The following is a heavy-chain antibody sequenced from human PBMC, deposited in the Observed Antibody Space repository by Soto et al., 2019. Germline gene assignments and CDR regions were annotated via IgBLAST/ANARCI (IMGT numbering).Heavy chain of an antibody. D-gene: IGHD3-10*01. V-gene: IGHV3-7*01. CDR2: INQDGSEK. Sequence: QLGGPLRLSCAASGFTFSSYWMSWVRQAPGKGLEWVANINQDGSEKYYVDSVKGRFTISRDNAKNSLYLQMNSLRAEDTAVYYCARGRDYYYYGMDAWGQGTTVTAP. J-gene: IGHJ6*02. CDR3: ARGRDYYYYGMDA. CDR1: GFTFSSYW.